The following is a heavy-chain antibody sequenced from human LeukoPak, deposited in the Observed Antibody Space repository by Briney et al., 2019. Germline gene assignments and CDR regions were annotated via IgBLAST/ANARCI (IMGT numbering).Heavy chain of an antibody. Sequence: GGSLRLSCAASGFTVSSNYMSWVRQAPGKGLEWVSVIYSGDSTYYADSVKGRFTISRDNSKNTLYLQMNSLRAEDTAVYYCAKKRGTPVTTIDIWGQGTMVTVSS. V-gene: IGHV3-53*01. J-gene: IGHJ3*02. D-gene: IGHD4-17*01. CDR2: IYSGDST. CDR3: AKKRGTPVTTIDI. CDR1: GFTVSSNY.